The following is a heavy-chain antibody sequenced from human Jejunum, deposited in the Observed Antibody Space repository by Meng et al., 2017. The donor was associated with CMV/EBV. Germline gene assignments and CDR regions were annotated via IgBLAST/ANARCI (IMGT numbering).Heavy chain of an antibody. V-gene: IGHV4-4*07. CDR2: ISSSGNT. CDR3: ARGESRGYYYFDY. J-gene: IGHJ4*02. Sequence: QVHLQESGPGLGRPSETLSLTCSVFGDSINNHFWSWIRQPAGKKLEWIGRISSSGNTNYTPSFKSRVIMSLDTSNDQFFLKLTSVTAADTALYYCARGESRGYYYFDYWGQGILVTVSS. CDR1: GDSINNHF. D-gene: IGHD3-22*01.